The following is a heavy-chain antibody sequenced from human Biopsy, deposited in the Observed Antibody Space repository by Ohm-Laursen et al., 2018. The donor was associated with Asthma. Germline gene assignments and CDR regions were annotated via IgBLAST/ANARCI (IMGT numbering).Heavy chain of an antibody. Sequence: SLRLSCAASGFMFRSFGMHWVRQAPGKGLEWVAVISYDGFNKDYADSVKGRFTISRDNSMNTLYLHMNSLRVEDTAVYYCARGLDYSGRSGFDYWGQGTLVIVSA. J-gene: IGHJ4*02. V-gene: IGHV3-30*03. D-gene: IGHD3-10*01. CDR2: ISYDGFNK. CDR1: GFMFRSFG. CDR3: ARGLDYSGRSGFDY.